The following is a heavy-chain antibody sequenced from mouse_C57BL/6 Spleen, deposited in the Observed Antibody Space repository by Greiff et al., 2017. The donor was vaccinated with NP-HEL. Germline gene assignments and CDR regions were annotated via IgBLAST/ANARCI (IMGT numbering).Heavy chain of an antibody. CDR1: GYSFTGYY. Sequence: EVMLVESGPELVKPGASVKISCKASGYSFTGYYMNWVKQSPEKSLEWIGEINPSTGGTTYNQKFKAKATLTVDKSSSTAYMQLKSLTSEDSAVYYCARETDYWGQGTSVTVSS. J-gene: IGHJ4*01. V-gene: IGHV1-42*01. CDR3: ARETDY. CDR2: INPSTGGT.